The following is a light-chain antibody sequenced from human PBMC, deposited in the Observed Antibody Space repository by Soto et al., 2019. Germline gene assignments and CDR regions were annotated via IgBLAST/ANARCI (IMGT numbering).Light chain of an antibody. J-gene: IGKJ5*01. CDR3: MQGTHWPPIT. V-gene: IGKV2-30*01. CDR2: EVS. Sequence: DVVMTQSPLSLPVTLGQPASISCRSSQSLVYSDGNTYLNRFQQRPGQSPRRLIYEVSNRDSGVPDRLSGSGSGTDFTLKISRVEAEDVGVYYCMQGTHWPPITFGQGTRLEIK. CDR1: QSLVYSDGNTY.